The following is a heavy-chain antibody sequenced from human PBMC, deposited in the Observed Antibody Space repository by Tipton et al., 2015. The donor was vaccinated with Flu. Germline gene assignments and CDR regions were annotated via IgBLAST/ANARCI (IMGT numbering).Heavy chain of an antibody. CDR1: GFDFSVYG. CDR2: IWYDGSNI. D-gene: IGHD3-10*01. J-gene: IGHJ6*02. CDR3: ARDEGVVNYYFGMDV. V-gene: IGHV3-33*01. Sequence: SLRLSCKASGFDFSVYGMHWVRQAPGKGLEWVAVIWYDGSNIHYADSVKGRFTVSRDNSRNTVYLQMNGLRVEDTGVYYCARDEGVVNYYFGMDVWGQGTTVSVSS.